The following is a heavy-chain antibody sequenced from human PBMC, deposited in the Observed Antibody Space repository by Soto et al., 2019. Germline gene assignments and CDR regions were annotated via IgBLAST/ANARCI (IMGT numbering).Heavy chain of an antibody. Sequence: DVQLLESGGGLVQPGGSLRLSCVASGFSFSSYAMSWVRQAPGKGLEWVSVISGSDDSTYYADSVKGRFTISRDNSKNTLYLQMNSLRAEDTAVYYCAQDRERDAWYEDYWGQGTLVTVSS. V-gene: IGHV3-23*01. CDR3: AQDRERDAWYEDY. CDR1: GFSFSSYA. J-gene: IGHJ4*02. D-gene: IGHD6-13*01. CDR2: ISGSDDST.